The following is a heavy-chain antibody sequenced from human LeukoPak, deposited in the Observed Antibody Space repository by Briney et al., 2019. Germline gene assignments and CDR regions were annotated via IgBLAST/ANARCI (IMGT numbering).Heavy chain of an antibody. D-gene: IGHD3-16*02. CDR3: ARVRNYVWGSYRYKSFDY. CDR2: INHSGST. V-gene: IGHV4-34*01. J-gene: IGHJ4*02. CDR1: GGSFSGYY. Sequence: TSETLSLTCAVYGGSFSGYYWSWIRQPPGEGLEWIGEINHSGSTNYNPSLKSRVTISVDTSKNQFSLKLSSVTAADTAVYYCARVRNYVWGSYRYKSFDYWGQGTLVTVSS.